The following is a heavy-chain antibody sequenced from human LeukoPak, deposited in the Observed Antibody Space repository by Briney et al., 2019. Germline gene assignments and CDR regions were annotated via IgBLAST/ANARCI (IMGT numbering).Heavy chain of an antibody. Sequence: PGGSLRLSCAASGFTFSNAWMSWVRQAPGKGLEWIGEINQSGSTNYNPSLKSRVTVSADTSKNQFSLKLTSVTAADTAVYYCARARGAVAIDYWGQGTLVTVSS. CDR3: ARARGAVAIDY. CDR1: GFTFSNAW. D-gene: IGHD6-19*01. J-gene: IGHJ4*02. V-gene: IGHV4-34*01. CDR2: INQSGST.